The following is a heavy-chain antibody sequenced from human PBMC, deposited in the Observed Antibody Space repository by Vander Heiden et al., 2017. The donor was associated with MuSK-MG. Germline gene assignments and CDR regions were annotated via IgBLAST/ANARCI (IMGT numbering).Heavy chain of an antibody. CDR3: ARDPYCSSTSCRGWFDP. CDR2: ISSSSSTI. D-gene: IGHD2-2*01. CDR1: GFTFSSYS. J-gene: IGHJ5*02. V-gene: IGHV3-48*02. Sequence: EVQLVESGGGLVQPGGSLRLSCAASGFTFSSYSMNWVRQAPGKGLEWVSYISSSSSTIYYADSVKGRFTISRDNAKNSLYLQMNSLRDEDTAVYYCARDPYCSSTSCRGWFDPWGQGTLVTVSS.